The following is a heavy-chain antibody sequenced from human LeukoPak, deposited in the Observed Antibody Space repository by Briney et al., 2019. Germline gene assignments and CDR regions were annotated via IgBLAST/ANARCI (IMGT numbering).Heavy chain of an antibody. CDR3: ARDLYYYGSETLFDY. CDR1: GYSISSGYY. V-gene: IGHV4-38-2*02. D-gene: IGHD3-10*01. Sequence: PSETLSLTCTVSGYSISSGYYWGWIRQPPGKGLEWIGSIYHSGSTYYNPSLKSRVTISVDTSKNQFSLKLSSVTAADTAVYYCARDLYYYGSETLFDYWGQGTLVTVSS. CDR2: IYHSGST. J-gene: IGHJ4*02.